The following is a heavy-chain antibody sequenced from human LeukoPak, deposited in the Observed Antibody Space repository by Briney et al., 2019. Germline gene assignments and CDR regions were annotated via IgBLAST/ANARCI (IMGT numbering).Heavy chain of an antibody. V-gene: IGHV1-18*01. CDR1: GYTFSSYG. CDR3: ARDRVDTAMVPFDY. Sequence: ASVKVSCKASGYTFSSYGVSWVRQAPGQGLEWMGWINTYNVNTNYAQKFQGRVTLTTDASTSTAYMGLSSLRSEDTAVYYCARDRVDTAMVPFDYWGQGTLVTVSS. D-gene: IGHD5-18*01. J-gene: IGHJ4*02. CDR2: INTYNVNT.